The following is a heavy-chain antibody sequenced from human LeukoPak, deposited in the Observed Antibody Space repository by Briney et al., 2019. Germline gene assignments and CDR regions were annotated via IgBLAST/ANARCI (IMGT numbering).Heavy chain of an antibody. Sequence: SETLSLTCTVSGGSISSYYWSWIRQTPGKGLEWIGYIYYSGTTNYNPSLRSRVAISLDTSKNQFSLKLSSVTAADTAVYYCARGVRAATNWFDPWGQGTLVTVSS. CDR1: GGSISSYY. CDR2: IYYSGTT. CDR3: ARGVRAATNWFDP. D-gene: IGHD2-2*01. V-gene: IGHV4-59*01. J-gene: IGHJ5*02.